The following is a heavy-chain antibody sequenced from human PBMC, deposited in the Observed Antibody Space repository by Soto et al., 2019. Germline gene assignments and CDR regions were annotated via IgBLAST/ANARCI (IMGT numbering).Heavy chain of an antibody. D-gene: IGHD6-19*01. J-gene: IGHJ3*02. CDR2: ISSSSSYI. CDR3: ARQSSGWPKDAFDI. CDR1: GFTFSSYS. Sequence: GGSLRLSCAASGFTFSSYSMNWVRQAPGKGLEWVSSISSSSSYIYYADSVKGRFTISRDNAKNSLYLQMNSLRAEDTAVYYCARQSSGWPKDAFDIWGQGTMVTVSS. V-gene: IGHV3-21*01.